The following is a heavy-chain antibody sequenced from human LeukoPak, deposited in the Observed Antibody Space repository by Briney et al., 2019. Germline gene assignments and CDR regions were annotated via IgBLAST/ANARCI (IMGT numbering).Heavy chain of an antibody. CDR3: AKQEGGDYDFWSGYYPNHFDY. CDR1: GFTFSDYY. Sequence: GGSLRLSCAASGFTFSDYYMSWIRQAPGKGLEWVSYISSSGSTIYYPDSVKGRFTISRDNSKNTLYLQMNSLRAEDTAVYYCAKQEGGDYDFWSGYYPNHFDYWGQGTLVTVSS. J-gene: IGHJ4*02. D-gene: IGHD3-3*01. V-gene: IGHV3-11*01. CDR2: ISSSGSTI.